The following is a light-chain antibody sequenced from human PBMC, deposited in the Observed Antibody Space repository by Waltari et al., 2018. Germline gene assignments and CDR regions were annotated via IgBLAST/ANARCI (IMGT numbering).Light chain of an antibody. CDR1: QTIATS. V-gene: IGKV1-39*01. CDR3: QQSYDTVLT. J-gene: IGKJ4*01. Sequence: DIQMTQSPSSLSASVGDRVTITCRASQTIATSLNWYQQKPGKAPNLLISGASDLQSGVPSRFSGGGSVTDFSLTISSLQPEDFATYYCQQSYDTVLTFGGGTMVEIK. CDR2: GAS.